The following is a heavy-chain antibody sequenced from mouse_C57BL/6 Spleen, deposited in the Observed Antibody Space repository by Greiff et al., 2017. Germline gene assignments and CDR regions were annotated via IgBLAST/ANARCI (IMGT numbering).Heavy chain of an antibody. CDR1: GYTFTSYW. CDR2: IDPSDSYT. V-gene: IGHV1-69*01. D-gene: IGHD3-2*02. Sequence: VQLQQPGAELVMPGASVKLSCKASGYTFTSYWMHWVKQRPGQGLEWIGEIDPSDSYTNYNQKFKGKSTLTVDKSSSTAYMQLSSLTSEDSAVYYCARSISSDFAYWGQGTLVTVSA. J-gene: IGHJ3*01. CDR3: ARSISSDFAY.